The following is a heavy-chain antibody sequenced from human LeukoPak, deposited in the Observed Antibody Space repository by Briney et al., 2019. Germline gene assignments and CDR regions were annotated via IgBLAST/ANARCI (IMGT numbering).Heavy chain of an antibody. CDR2: ISGSGGST. D-gene: IGHD3-3*01. CDR1: GFTLSSYA. CDR3: AKAFPYYDFWSGYIYYFDY. J-gene: IGHJ4*02. Sequence: PGGSLRLSCAASGFTLSSYAMSLVRQAPGKGLEWVSAISGSGGSTYYADSVKGRFTISRDNSKNTLYLQMNSLRAEDTAVYYCAKAFPYYDFWSGYIYYFDYWGQGTLVTVSS. V-gene: IGHV3-23*01.